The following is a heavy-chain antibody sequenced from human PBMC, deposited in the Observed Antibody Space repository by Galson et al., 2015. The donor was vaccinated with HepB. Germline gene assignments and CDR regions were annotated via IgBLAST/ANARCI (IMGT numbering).Heavy chain of an antibody. CDR1: GFAFSIYA. J-gene: IGHJ3*02. Sequence: SLRLSCAASGFAFSIYAMSWVRQAPGKGLEWVSTISTGGGSTYYADSVRGRFTISRDNSKNTLYVQMDSLRAEDTAVYYCAKGGGAHRAFDIWGQGTMVTVSS. V-gene: IGHV3-23*01. D-gene: IGHD3-16*01. CDR3: AKGGGAHRAFDI. CDR2: ISTGGGST.